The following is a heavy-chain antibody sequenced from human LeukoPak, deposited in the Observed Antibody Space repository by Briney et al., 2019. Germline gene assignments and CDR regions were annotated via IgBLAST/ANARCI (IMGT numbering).Heavy chain of an antibody. CDR2: KSDDGSSK. D-gene: IGHD2-2*03. Sequence: GGSLRLSCVGSGFTFSSYAMHWVRQAPGKGLEWVAVKSDDGSSKYYADSVKGRFTISRDNSKNTLYLQMNSLRAEDTAVYYCARVDDLDAFDIWGQGTMVTVSS. CDR3: ARVDDLDAFDI. J-gene: IGHJ3*02. V-gene: IGHV3-30*04. CDR1: GFTFSSYA.